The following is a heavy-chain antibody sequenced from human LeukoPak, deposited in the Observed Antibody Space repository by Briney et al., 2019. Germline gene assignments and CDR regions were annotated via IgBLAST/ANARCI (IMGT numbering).Heavy chain of an antibody. V-gene: IGHV4-59*01. J-gene: IGHJ4*02. CDR1: GGSISSYY. CDR3: ARVQRPLDGADY. CDR2: IYYSGST. Sequence: SETLSLTCTVSGGSISSYYWSWIRQPPGKGLEWIGYIYYSGSTYYNPSLKSRVTISVDTSKDLFSLKLSSVTAADTAVYYCARVQRPLDGADYWGQGTLVTVSS. D-gene: IGHD1-1*01.